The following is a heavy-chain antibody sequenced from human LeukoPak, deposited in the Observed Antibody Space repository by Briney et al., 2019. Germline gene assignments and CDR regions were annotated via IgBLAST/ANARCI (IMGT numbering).Heavy chain of an antibody. CDR3: ARLEYYYDSSGYSYFDY. D-gene: IGHD3-22*01. Sequence: GESLKIPCKGSGYSFTGYWIGWVRQMPGKGLEWMGFIYPGDSDTRYSPSFQGQVTISADKSISTAYLQWSSLKASDTAMYYCARLEYYYDSSGYSYFDYWGQGTLVTVSS. J-gene: IGHJ4*02. CDR2: IYPGDSDT. V-gene: IGHV5-51*01. CDR1: GYSFTGYW.